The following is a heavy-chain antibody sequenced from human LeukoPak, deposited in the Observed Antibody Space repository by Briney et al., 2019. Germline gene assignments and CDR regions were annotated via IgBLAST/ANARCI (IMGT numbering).Heavy chain of an antibody. Sequence: GGSLRLSCAASGFTFSSYAMSWVRQAPGKGLEWVSASGSGGGTYYADSVEGRFTISRDNSKNTLCLQMNSLRAEDTAVYYCAQHNSGIGFDPWGQGTLVTVSS. D-gene: IGHD6-19*01. CDR2: SGSGGGT. CDR3: AQHNSGIGFDP. CDR1: GFTFSSYA. V-gene: IGHV3-23*01. J-gene: IGHJ5*02.